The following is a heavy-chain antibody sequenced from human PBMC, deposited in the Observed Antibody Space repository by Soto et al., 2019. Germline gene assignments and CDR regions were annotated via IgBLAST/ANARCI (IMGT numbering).Heavy chain of an antibody. Sequence: PCGSRSVYCPASGLSGTRYATHRVRQSPGKGLEGVAVISYDGSNKYYADSVKGRFTISRDNSKNTLYLQMNSLRAEDTAVYYCARDKAYCGGDCYGYYYYGMDVWGQGTTVTVSS. J-gene: IGHJ6*02. CDR1: GLSGTRYA. CDR3: ARDKAYCGGDCYGYYYYGMDV. V-gene: IGHV3-30-3*01. CDR2: ISYDGSNK. D-gene: IGHD2-21*02.